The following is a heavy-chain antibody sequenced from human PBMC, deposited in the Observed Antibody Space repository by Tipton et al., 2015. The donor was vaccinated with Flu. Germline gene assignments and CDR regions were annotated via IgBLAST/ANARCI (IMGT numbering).Heavy chain of an antibody. CDR3: ARGSGSGTDVTFYF. Sequence: TLSLTCNVSGGSMSSFYWTWIRQPAGKGLEWIGRMYVSGSTKYNPSLKSRVTMSVDTSKNQFSLKLSSVTAADTAVYYCARGSGSGTDVTFYFWGQGTRVTVSS. CDR1: GGSMSSFY. CDR2: MYVSGST. J-gene: IGHJ4*02. D-gene: IGHD3-10*01. V-gene: IGHV4-4*07.